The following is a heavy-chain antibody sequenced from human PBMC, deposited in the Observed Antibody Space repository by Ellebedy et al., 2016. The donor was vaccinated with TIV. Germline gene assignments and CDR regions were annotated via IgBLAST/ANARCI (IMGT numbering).Heavy chain of an antibody. D-gene: IGHD3-10*01. CDR2: MNNNGGTI. J-gene: IGHJ6*02. V-gene: IGHV3-74*01. Sequence: GGSLRLSXAASGFTFSSYWMHWVRQAPGKGLVWVSRMNNNGGTINYADSVKGRFTISRDNAKNTLYLQMNSLRAEDTAVYYCARGVLRAYGLDVWGQGTTVTASS. CDR3: ARGVLRAYGLDV. CDR1: GFTFSSYW.